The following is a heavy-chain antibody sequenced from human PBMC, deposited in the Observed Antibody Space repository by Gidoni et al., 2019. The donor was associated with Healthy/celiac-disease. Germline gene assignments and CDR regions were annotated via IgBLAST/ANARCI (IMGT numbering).Heavy chain of an antibody. CDR2: IVVGSGNT. J-gene: IGHJ4*02. CDR3: AALSSEGAQLFDY. Sequence: QMQLVQPGPEVKKPGTSGRVSCKASGFTFTSSAVQWVRQARGQRLEWIGGIVVGSGNTNYAQKFQERVTITRDMSTSTAYMELSSLRSEDTAVYYCAALSSEGAQLFDYWGQGTLVTISS. V-gene: IGHV1-58*01. CDR1: GFTFTSSA. D-gene: IGHD1-26*01.